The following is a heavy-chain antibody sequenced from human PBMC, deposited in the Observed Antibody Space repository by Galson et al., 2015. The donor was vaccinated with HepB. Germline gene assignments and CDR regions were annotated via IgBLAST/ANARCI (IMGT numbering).Heavy chain of an antibody. CDR2: ISWNSGSI. CDR3: ARLVRYGGAIFDY. D-gene: IGHD4-23*01. CDR1: GFTFDDYA. Sequence: SLRLSCAASGFTFDDYAMHWVRQAPGKGLEWVSGISWNSGSIGYADSVKGRFTISRDNAKNSLYLQMNSLRAEDTAIYYCARLVRYGGAIFDYWGQGALVTVSS. V-gene: IGHV3-9*01. J-gene: IGHJ4*02.